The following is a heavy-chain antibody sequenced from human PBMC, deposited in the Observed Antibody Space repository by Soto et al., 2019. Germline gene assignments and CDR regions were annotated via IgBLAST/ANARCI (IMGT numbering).Heavy chain of an antibody. CDR1: GFTFSSYA. V-gene: IGHV3-23*01. D-gene: IGHD3-22*01. J-gene: IGHJ6*02. CDR3: AKGVDSSGYYFPKYYYYGMDV. Sequence: EVQLLESGGGVVQPGGSLRLSCAASGFTFSSYAMSWVRQAPGKGLEWVSAISGSGGSTYYADSVKGRFTISRDNSKNTLYLQMNSLRAEDTAVYYCAKGVDSSGYYFPKYYYYGMDVWGHGTTVTVSS. CDR2: ISGSGGST.